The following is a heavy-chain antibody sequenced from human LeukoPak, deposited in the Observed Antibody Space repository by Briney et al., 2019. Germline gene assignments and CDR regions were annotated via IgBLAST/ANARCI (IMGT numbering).Heavy chain of an antibody. J-gene: IGHJ4*02. CDR1: GGSFSGYY. CDR2: INHSGST. V-gene: IGHV4-34*01. Sequence: SETLSLTCAVYGGSFSGYYWSWIRQPPGKGLEWIGEINHSGSTNYNPSLKSRVTISVDTSKNQFSLKLSSVTAADTAVYYCASRDMANGVDYWGQETLVTVSS. D-gene: IGHD2-15*01. CDR3: ASRDMANGVDY.